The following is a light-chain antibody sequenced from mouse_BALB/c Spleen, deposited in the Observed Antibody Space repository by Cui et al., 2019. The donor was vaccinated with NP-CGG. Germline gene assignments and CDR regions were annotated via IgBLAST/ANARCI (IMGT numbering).Light chain of an antibody. CDR3: ALWYSNHWV. CDR2: GTN. J-gene: IGLJ1*01. CDR1: TGTVTTSNY. V-gene: IGLV1*01. Sequence: QAVVTQESALTTSPGETVTLTCRSSTGTVTTSNYANWVQEKPDHLFTGLIGGTNNRAPGVPARSSGSLIGDKAALTITGAQIEDEAIYFCALWYSNHWVFGRGTKLTVL.